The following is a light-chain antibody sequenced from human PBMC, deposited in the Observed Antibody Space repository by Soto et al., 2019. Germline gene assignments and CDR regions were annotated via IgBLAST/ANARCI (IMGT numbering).Light chain of an antibody. CDR1: QSVLYSSNNKNY. CDR3: QQSYSLPLT. J-gene: IGKJ4*01. Sequence: DIVMTQSPDSLAVSLGERATINCKSSQSVLYSSNNKNYLTWYQQKPGQPPKLLIHWASTRESGVPDRFSGSGSGTDFTLTISSLQAEDVAVYYCQQSYSLPLTFGGGTKVEIK. V-gene: IGKV4-1*01. CDR2: WAS.